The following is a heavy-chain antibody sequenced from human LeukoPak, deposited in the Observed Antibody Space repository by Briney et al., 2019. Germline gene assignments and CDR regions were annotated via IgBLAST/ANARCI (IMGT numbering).Heavy chain of an antibody. CDR3: AGCGGDCYPFYYYGMDV. Sequence: SETLSLTRAVSRGSISGYYGSWIRQRPGEGVGRGGYIYYRGSINYNPSLKSRVTISVDTSKNQFSLKLSSVTAADTAVYYCAGCGGDCYPFYYYGMDVWGQGTTVTVSS. V-gene: IGHV4-59*08. CDR2: IYYRGSI. D-gene: IGHD2-21*02. J-gene: IGHJ6*02. CDR1: RGSISGYY.